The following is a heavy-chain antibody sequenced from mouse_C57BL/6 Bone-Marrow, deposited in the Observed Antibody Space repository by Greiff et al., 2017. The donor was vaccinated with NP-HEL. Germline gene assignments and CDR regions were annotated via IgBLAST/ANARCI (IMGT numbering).Heavy chain of an antibody. CDR2: IWSDGST. CDR3: ARHEGNSNWFAY. Sequence: VKLMESGPGLVAPSQSLSITCTVSGFSLTSYGVHWVRQPPGKGLEWLVVIWSDGSTTYNSALKSILSISKDNSKSQVFLKMNSLQTDDTAMYYCARHEGNSNWFAYWGQGTLVTVSA. J-gene: IGHJ3*01. D-gene: IGHD2-5*01. CDR1: GFSLTSYG. V-gene: IGHV2-6-1*01.